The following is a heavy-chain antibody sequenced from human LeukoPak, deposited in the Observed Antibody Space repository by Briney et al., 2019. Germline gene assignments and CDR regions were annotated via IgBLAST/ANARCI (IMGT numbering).Heavy chain of an antibody. J-gene: IGHJ6*02. V-gene: IGHV3-66*01. D-gene: IGHD3-16*01. CDR3: ARVSAFGTEYYYYGMDV. CDR2: IYSGGST. CDR1: GFTVSSNY. Sequence: GGSLRLSCAASGFTVSSNYMSRVRQAPGKGLEWVSVIYSGGSTYYADSVKGRFTISRDNSKNTLYLQMNSLRAEDTAVYYCARVSAFGTEYYYYGMDVWGQGTTVTVSS.